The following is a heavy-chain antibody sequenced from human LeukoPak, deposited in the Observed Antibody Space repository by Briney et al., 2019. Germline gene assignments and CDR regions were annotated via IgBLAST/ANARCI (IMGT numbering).Heavy chain of an antibody. CDR3: ARGYSGSYYYFDY. J-gene: IGHJ4*02. CDR2: IYYSGST. D-gene: IGHD1-26*01. CDR1: GGSISTYY. Sequence: SETLSLTCTVSGGSISTYYWSWIRQPPGKGLGWIGYIYYSGSTKYNPSLESRLTTSVDTSKNQFSLKLSSVTAADTAVYFCARGYSGSYYYFDYWGQGTLVTVSS. V-gene: IGHV4-59*01.